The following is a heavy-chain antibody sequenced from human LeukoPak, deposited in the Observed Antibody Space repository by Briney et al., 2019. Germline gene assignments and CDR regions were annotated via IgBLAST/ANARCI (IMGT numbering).Heavy chain of an antibody. V-gene: IGHV3-23*01. CDR1: GFTFRSYA. CDR3: AKDTSIGRYCTNGVCSPFDY. D-gene: IGHD2-8*01. J-gene: IGHJ4*02. Sequence: GGSLRLSCAASGFTFRSYAMSWVRQAPGKGLEWVSAISDSGGSTYDADSVKGRFTISRDNSKNTLYLQMNSLRAEDTAVYYCAKDTSIGRYCTNGVCSPFDYWGQGTLVTVSS. CDR2: ISDSGGST.